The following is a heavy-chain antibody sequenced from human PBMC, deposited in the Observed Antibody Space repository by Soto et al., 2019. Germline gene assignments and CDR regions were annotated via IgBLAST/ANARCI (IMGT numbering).Heavy chain of an antibody. D-gene: IGHD5-12*01. CDR1: GFNFGSYA. V-gene: IGHV3-23*01. CDR3: AKGMEAGYTGGFDS. Sequence: EVQLLESGGGLVQPGGSLRLSCAASGFNFGSYAMSWVRQAPGKGLEWVSGISGSGGSPYYPDSVQGRFTISKDKSNDSLYLHLTSMRAEDTAVYYCAKGMEAGYTGGFDSWGQGTLVTVSS. J-gene: IGHJ4*02. CDR2: ISGSGGSP.